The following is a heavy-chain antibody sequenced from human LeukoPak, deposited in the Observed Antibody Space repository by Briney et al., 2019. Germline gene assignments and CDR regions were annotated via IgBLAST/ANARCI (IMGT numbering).Heavy chain of an antibody. CDR3: AREAAAARNLVDY. Sequence: VASVKVSCKASGYTFTGYYMHWVRQAPGQGLEWMGWINPNSGGTNYAQKFQGRVTMTRDTSISTAYMELSRLRSDDTAVYYCAREAAAARNLVDYWGQGTLVTVSS. D-gene: IGHD6-13*01. CDR2: INPNSGGT. J-gene: IGHJ4*02. V-gene: IGHV1-2*02. CDR1: GYTFTGYY.